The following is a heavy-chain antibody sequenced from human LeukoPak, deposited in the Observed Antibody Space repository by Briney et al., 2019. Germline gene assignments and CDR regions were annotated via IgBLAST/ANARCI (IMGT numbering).Heavy chain of an antibody. CDR1: GGSISSSSYY. Sequence: SETLSLTCTVSGGSISSSSYYWGWIRQPPGKGLEWIGSIYTSGSTNYNPSLRSRVTMSVDTSKNQFSLKLTSVTAADTALYYCARDYGDDAFDIWGQGTMVTVSS. J-gene: IGHJ3*02. D-gene: IGHD4-17*01. CDR3: ARDYGDDAFDI. V-gene: IGHV4-39*07. CDR2: IYTSGST.